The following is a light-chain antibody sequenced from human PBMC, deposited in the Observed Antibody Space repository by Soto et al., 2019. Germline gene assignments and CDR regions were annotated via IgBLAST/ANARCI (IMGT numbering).Light chain of an antibody. J-gene: IGKJ5*01. CDR1: QSVSSY. Sequence: TVLSQSPSTLSLSPGERATLSCRASQSVSSYLGWYQQKPGQAPRLLIYGASRRATGVPDRFSGSGSGTDFTLTISRLEPEDFAVYYCQQYGSSPRTFGPGTRLEIK. V-gene: IGKV3-20*01. CDR3: QQYGSSPRT. CDR2: GAS.